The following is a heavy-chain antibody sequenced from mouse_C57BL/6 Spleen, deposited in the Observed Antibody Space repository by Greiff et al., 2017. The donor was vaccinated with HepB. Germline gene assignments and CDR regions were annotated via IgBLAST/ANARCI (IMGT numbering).Heavy chain of an antibody. J-gene: IGHJ3*01. V-gene: IGHV1-69*01. CDR1: GYTFTSYW. Sequence: VQLQQPGAELVMPGASVKLSCKASGYTFTSYWMHWVKQRPGQGLEWIGEIDPSDSYTNYNQKFKGKSTLTVDKSSSTAYMQLSSLTSEDSAVYYCARERGYDAWFAYWGQGTLVTVSA. CDR3: ARERGYDAWFAY. D-gene: IGHD2-2*01. CDR2: IDPSDSYT.